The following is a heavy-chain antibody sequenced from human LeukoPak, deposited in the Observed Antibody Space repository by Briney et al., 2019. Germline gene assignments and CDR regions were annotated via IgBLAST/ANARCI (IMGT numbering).Heavy chain of an antibody. D-gene: IGHD1-26*01. V-gene: IGHV4-30-4*01. CDR2: IYYSGST. CDR3: ARYELISTYFDY. CDR1: GGSISSGGYY. Sequence: SETLSLTCTVSGGSISSGGYYWSWIRQPPGKGLEWIGYIYYSGSTYYNPSLKSRVTISVDTSKNQFSLKLSSVTAADTAVYYCARYELISTYFDYWGQGTLVTVSS. J-gene: IGHJ4*02.